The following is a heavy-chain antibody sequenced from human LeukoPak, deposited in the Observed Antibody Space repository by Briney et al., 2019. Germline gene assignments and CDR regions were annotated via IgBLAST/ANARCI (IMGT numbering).Heavy chain of an antibody. J-gene: IGHJ4*02. CDR2: ISGSGGST. V-gene: IGHV3-23*01. Sequence: GGSLRLSCAASGFTFSSYATSWVRQAPGKGLEWVSAISGSGGSTYYADSVKGRFTISRDNSKNTLYLQMNSLRAEDTAVYYCAKGHSGSPSHYFDYWGQGTLVTVSS. CDR1: GFTFSSYA. CDR3: AKGHSGSPSHYFDY. D-gene: IGHD1-26*01.